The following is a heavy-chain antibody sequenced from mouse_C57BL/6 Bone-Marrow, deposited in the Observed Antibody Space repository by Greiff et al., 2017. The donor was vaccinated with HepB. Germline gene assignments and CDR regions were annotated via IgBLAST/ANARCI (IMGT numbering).Heavy chain of an antibody. Sequence: EVQWVESGGGLVQPGGSLKLSCAASGFTFSDYGMAWVRQAPRKGPEWVAFISNLAYSIYYADTVTGRFTISRENAKNTLYLEMSSLRSEDTAMYYCARWYYYGSSYNYAMDYWGQGTSVTVSS. J-gene: IGHJ4*01. CDR2: ISNLAYSI. CDR1: GFTFSDYG. D-gene: IGHD1-1*01. V-gene: IGHV5-15*01. CDR3: ARWYYYGSSYNYAMDY.